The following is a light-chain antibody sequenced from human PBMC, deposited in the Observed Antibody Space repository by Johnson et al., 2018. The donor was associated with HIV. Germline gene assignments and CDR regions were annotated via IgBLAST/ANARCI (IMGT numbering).Light chain of an antibody. CDR3: GTWDSSLSAHYG. CDR1: SSNVGNNY. CDR2: EKN. J-gene: IGLJ1*01. V-gene: IGLV1-51*02. Sequence: QSVLTQPPSVSAAPGQKVTISCSGTSSNVGNNYVSWYQQFPGTAPKLLIYEKNKRPSGIPDRFSASKSGTSATLAITGLQTWDEADYYCGTWDSSLSAHYGFGTGTKVTVL.